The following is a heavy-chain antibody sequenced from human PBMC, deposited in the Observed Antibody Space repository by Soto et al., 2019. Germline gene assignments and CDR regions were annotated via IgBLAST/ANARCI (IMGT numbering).Heavy chain of an antibody. CDR2: ISHTGTA. J-gene: IGHJ3*01. CDR1: GGSISDNDYY. CDR3: ARLAYDANGFNVYGDDVFDL. D-gene: IGHD3-22*01. V-gene: IGHV4-39*01. Sequence: SETLSLTCTVSGGSISDNDYYWSWIRQPPGKGLEWIGTISHTGTAYYNPSLESRVAVSVGTSENQFSLNLSSVTAADTAVYYCARLAYDANGFNVYGDDVFDLWGQGTMVTVSS.